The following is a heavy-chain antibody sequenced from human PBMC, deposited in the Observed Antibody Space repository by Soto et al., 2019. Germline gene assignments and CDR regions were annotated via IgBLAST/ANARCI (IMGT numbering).Heavy chain of an antibody. D-gene: IGHD3-3*01. V-gene: IGHV3-23*01. Sequence: GGSLRLSCAASGFTFINYAMAWVRQAPGKGLEWVSGISNSGNSKYYADSVKGRFTISRDNSKNTLYLQMNSLGAEDTALYYCAKLNTRTILKASGFDHWGQGTLVTVSS. J-gene: IGHJ5*02. CDR3: AKLNTRTILKASGFDH. CDR2: ISNSGNSK. CDR1: GFTFINYA.